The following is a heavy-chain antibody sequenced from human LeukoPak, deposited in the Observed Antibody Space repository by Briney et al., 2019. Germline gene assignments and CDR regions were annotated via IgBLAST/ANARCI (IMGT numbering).Heavy chain of an antibody. D-gene: IGHD3-10*01. CDR3: ARGAWSGELYLPYYYYYGMDV. Sequence: GGSLRLSCAASGFTFSSYGMHWVRQAPGKGLEWVVVIWYDGSNKYYADSVKGRFTISRDNSKNTLYLQMNSLRAEDTAVYYCARGAWSGELYLPYYYYYGMDVWGQGTTVTVSS. J-gene: IGHJ6*02. CDR1: GFTFSSYG. V-gene: IGHV3-33*01. CDR2: IWYDGSNK.